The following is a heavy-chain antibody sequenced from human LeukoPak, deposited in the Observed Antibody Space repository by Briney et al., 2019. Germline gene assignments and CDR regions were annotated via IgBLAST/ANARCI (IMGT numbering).Heavy chain of an antibody. CDR1: GYTFTVHY. D-gene: IGHD3-9*01. Sequence: ASVKVSCKASGYTFTVHYMHWVRQAPGQGLEWMGWMNSNTGGANYTQKFQGRVTMTRNSSISTAYMELSSLRSDDTAVYYCARAPPALRYFDWFLFDYWGQGTLVTVSS. CDR2: MNSNTGGA. V-gene: IGHV1-2*02. J-gene: IGHJ4*02. CDR3: ARAPPALRYFDWFLFDY.